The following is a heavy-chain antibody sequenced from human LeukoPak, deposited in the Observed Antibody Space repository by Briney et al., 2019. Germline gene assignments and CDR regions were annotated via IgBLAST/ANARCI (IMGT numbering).Heavy chain of an antibody. CDR1: GFTFSSYS. D-gene: IGHD5/OR15-5a*01. CDR2: IKQDGSEK. J-gene: IGHJ4*02. CDR3: ARKWVDDGDFLDY. Sequence: GGSLRLSCAASGFTFSSYSTHWVRQAPGKGLEWVANIKQDGSEKYYVDSVKGRFTISRDNAKNSLYLQMNSLRAEDTAVYYCARKWVDDGDFLDYWGQGTLVTVSS. V-gene: IGHV3-7*01.